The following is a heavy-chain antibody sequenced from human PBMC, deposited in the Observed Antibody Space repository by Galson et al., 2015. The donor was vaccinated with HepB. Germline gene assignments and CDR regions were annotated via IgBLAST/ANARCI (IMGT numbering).Heavy chain of an antibody. V-gene: IGHV1-18*01. J-gene: IGHJ6*03. CDR2: ISAYNGNT. Sequence: SVKVSCKASGGTFSSYTISWVRQAPGQGLEWMGWISAYNGNTNYAQKLQGRVTMTTDTSTSTAYMELRSLRSDDTAVYYCARLTEYYYYYMDVWGKGTTVTVSS. CDR1: GGTFSSYT. CDR3: ARLTEYYYYYMDV. D-gene: IGHD4/OR15-4a*01.